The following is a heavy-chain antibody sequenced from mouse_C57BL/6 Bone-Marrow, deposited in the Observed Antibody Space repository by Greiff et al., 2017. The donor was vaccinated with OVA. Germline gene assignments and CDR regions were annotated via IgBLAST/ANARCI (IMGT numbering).Heavy chain of an antibody. J-gene: IGHJ1*03. CDR3: ARRDYGSSEDWYFDV. D-gene: IGHD1-1*01. Sequence: QVQLKQSGAELAKPGASVKLSCKASGYTFTSYWMHWVKQRPGKGLEWIGRIYPGDGDTNYNGKFKGKATLTADKSSSTAYMQLSSLTSEDSAVYFCARRDYGSSEDWYFDVWGTGTTVTVSS. CDR2: IYPGDGDT. CDR1: GYTFTSYW. V-gene: IGHV1-82*01.